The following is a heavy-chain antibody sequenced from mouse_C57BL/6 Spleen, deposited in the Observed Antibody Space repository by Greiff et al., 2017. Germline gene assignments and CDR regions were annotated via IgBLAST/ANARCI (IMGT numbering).Heavy chain of an antibody. D-gene: IGHD3-3*01. V-gene: IGHV1-64*01. J-gene: IGHJ1*03. Sequence: QVQLQQSGAELVKPGASVKLSCKASGYTFTSYWMHWVKQRPGQGLEWIGMIHPNSGSTNYNEKFKSKATLTVDKSSSTAYMQLSSLTSEDSAVYYCARARSLWYFDVWGTGTTVTVSS. CDR3: ARARSLWYFDV. CDR1: GYTFTSYW. CDR2: IHPNSGST.